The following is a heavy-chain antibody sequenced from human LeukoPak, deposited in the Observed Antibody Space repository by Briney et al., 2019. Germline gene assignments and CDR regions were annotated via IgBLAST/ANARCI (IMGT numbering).Heavy chain of an antibody. CDR3: AKDRDWVVSSYFDY. Sequence: GGSLRLSCAASGFTFSSYEMNWVRQAPGKGLEWVAFIRYDGSNKYYADSVKGRFTISRDNSKNTLYLQMNSLRAEDTAVYYCAKDRDWVVSSYFDYWGQGTLVTVSS. CDR2: IRYDGSNK. V-gene: IGHV3-30*02. J-gene: IGHJ4*02. D-gene: IGHD2-15*01. CDR1: GFTFSSYE.